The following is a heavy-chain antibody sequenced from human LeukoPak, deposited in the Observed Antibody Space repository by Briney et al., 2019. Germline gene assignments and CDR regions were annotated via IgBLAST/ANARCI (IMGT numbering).Heavy chain of an antibody. Sequence: ASVKVSCKASGYTFTGYYMHWARQAPGQGLEWMGWINPDSGGTNYAQKFQGRVTMTRDTSISTAYMELSRLRSDDTAVYYCAIGYSSGWYQFEYWGQGTLVTVSS. CDR1: GYTFTGYY. CDR2: INPDSGGT. V-gene: IGHV1-2*02. J-gene: IGHJ4*02. D-gene: IGHD6-19*01. CDR3: AIGYSSGWYQFEY.